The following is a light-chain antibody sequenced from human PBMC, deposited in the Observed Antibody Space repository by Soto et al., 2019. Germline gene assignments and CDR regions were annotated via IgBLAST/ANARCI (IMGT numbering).Light chain of an antibody. Sequence: QSVRTQPASVSGVPGQSITISCTGTSSDVGGYNYVSWYQQHPGKAPKLMIYDVSNRPSGVSNRFSGSKSGNTASLTISGLQAEGEADYYCSSYTSSSTYVFGTGTKVTVL. J-gene: IGLJ1*01. CDR2: DVS. V-gene: IGLV2-14*01. CDR3: SSYTSSSTYV. CDR1: SSDVGGYNY.